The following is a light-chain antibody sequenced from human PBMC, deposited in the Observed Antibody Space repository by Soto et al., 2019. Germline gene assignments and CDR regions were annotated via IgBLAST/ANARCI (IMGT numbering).Light chain of an antibody. CDR1: SSNIGAGYD. CDR2: GNS. CDR3: QSYDSSLSWV. J-gene: IGLJ3*02. V-gene: IGLV1-40*01. Sequence: QSVLTQPPSVSGAPGQTVIISCTGSSSNIGAGYDVHWYRQVPGTAPKLLIYGNSNRPSGVPDRFSGSKSATSASLAITGLQAEDEADYYCQSYDSSLSWVFGGGTKLTVL.